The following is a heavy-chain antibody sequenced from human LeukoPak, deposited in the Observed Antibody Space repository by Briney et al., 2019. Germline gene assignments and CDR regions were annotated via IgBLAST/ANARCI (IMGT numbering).Heavy chain of an antibody. J-gene: IGHJ6*02. CDR3: ASSTLMPTGDGIYYYYGMDV. CDR2: IIPISGIA. CDR1: GGTFSSYA. D-gene: IGHD2-2*01. Sequence: GASVKVSCKASGGTFSSYAISWVRQAPGQGLEWMGRIIPISGIANYAQKFQGRVTITADKSTSTAYMELSSLRSEDTAVYYCASSTLMPTGDGIYYYYGMDVWGQGTTVTVSS. V-gene: IGHV1-69*04.